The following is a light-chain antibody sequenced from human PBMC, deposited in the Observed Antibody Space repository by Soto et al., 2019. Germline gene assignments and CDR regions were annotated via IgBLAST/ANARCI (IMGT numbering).Light chain of an antibody. CDR2: GAS. CDR1: QSVSSN. Sequence: EIVMTQSPATLSVSPGERATLSCRASQSVSSNLAWYQQKPGQAPRLLIFGASTRAPGIPARFSGSGSGTEFTLTISSLQSEDFAVYYCQQYINWPRTF. CDR3: QQYINWPRT. J-gene: IGKJ1*01. V-gene: IGKV3-15*01.